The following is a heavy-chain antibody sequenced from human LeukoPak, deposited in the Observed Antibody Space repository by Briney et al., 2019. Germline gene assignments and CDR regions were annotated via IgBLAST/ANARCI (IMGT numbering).Heavy chain of an antibody. J-gene: IGHJ4*02. D-gene: IGHD6-13*01. CDR2: IERDGSKK. Sequence: PGGSLRLSCAASGFTFSSSWLTWVRQAPGKGLEWVANIERDGSKKTYVDSVKGRFTISRDNAKNSLYLQMSSLRAEDTAVYYCATAPAAADSFWGQGTLVAVSA. CDR1: GFTFSSSW. CDR3: ATAPAAADSF. V-gene: IGHV3-7*01.